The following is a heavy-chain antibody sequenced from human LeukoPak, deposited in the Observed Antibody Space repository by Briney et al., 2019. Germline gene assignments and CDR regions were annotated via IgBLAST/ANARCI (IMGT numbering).Heavy chain of an antibody. Sequence: GGSLRLSCAASGFTFTSYAMSWVRQAPGKGLEWVSAVSGHGRTTYYTDSVRGRFTLSRDNSKNTIYLQMNSLRGGDTAIYYCATMFGDCYTDRYYGGDYYYGMHVWGQGTTVTVSS. CDR2: VSGHGRTT. CDR3: ATMFGDCYTDRYYGGDYYYGMHV. CDR1: GFTFTSYA. V-gene: IGHV3-23*01. D-gene: IGHD3-10*02. J-gene: IGHJ6*02.